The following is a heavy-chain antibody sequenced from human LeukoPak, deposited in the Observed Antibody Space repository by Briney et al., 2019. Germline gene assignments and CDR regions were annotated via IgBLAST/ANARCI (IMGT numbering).Heavy chain of an antibody. J-gene: IGHJ6*04. CDR3: AKVGGAAAGPYYYYYGMDV. CDR2: ISGSGGST. V-gene: IGHV3-23*01. CDR1: GFTFSSYA. D-gene: IGHD6-13*01. Sequence: GASLRLSCAASGFTFSSYAMSWVRQAPGKGLEWVSAISGSGGSTYYADSVKGRFTISRDNSKNTLYLQMNSLRAEDTAVYYCAKVGGAAAGPYYYYYGMDVWGKGTTVTVSS.